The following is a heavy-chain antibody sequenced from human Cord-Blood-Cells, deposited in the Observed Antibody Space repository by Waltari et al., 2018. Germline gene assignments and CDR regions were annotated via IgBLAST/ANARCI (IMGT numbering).Heavy chain of an antibody. CDR2: IHYIVST. CDR3: ARQVTSSGWYVTEYFQH. D-gene: IGHD6-19*01. CDR1: GGSISSSSYS. V-gene: IGHV4-39*07. J-gene: IGHJ1*01. Sequence: QLQLQESGPGLVKPSETLSLTCTVSGGSISSSSYSWGWIRQPPGKGLEWIGIIHYIVSTYYSPSLKCVVTLSVDSSNNQFSLKRSSVTAADTAVYYCARQVTSSGWYVTEYFQHWGQGTLVTVSS.